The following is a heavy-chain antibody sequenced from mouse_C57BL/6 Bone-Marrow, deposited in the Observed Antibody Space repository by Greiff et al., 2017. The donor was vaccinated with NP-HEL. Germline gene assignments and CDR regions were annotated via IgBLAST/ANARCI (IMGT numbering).Heavy chain of an antibody. J-gene: IGHJ4*01. D-gene: IGHD2-1*01. CDR3: ARCWVSYGNYVRAMDY. CDR1: GYTFTSYW. Sequence: QVQLQQPGTELVKPGASVKLSCKASGYTFTSYWMHWVKQRPGQGLEWIGNINPSNGGTNYNEKFKSKATLTVDKSSSTAYMQLSSLTSEDSAVYYCARCWVSYGNYVRAMDYWGQGTSVTVSS. CDR2: INPSNGGT. V-gene: IGHV1-53*01.